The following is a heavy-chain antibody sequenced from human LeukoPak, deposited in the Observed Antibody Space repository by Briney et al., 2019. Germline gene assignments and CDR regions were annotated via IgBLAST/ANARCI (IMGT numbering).Heavy chain of an antibody. D-gene: IGHD2-15*01. V-gene: IGHV3-20*04. CDR3: ARERGYCGGNSCFYFDY. CDR1: GFNFDDNG. J-gene: IGHJ4*01. Sequence: GGSLGLSCAASGFNFDDNGMSWVRQTPGKGLEWVSGINWNGASTGYADSVKGRFIISRDNSKNTLYLQMNSLRAEDTAVYYCARERGYCGGNSCFYFDYWGHGTLVTVSS. CDR2: INWNGAST.